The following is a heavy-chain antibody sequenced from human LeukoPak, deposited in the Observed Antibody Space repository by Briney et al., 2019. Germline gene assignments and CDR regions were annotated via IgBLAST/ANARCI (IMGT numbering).Heavy chain of an antibody. CDR3: ARSDNSNYCFDY. D-gene: IGHD4-11*01. Sequence: PGGSLRLSCAASGFTFSSYSMNWVCQAPGRGLEWVSFISSIGGNIYYADSVKGRFTISRDNADNSLYLQMNSLRAEDTAVYYCARSDNSNYCFDYWGQGTLATVSS. J-gene: IGHJ4*02. V-gene: IGHV3-48*01. CDR1: GFTFSSYS. CDR2: ISSIGGNI.